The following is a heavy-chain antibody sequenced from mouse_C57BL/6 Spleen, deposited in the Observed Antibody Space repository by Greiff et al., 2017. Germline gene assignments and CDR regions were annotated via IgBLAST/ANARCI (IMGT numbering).Heavy chain of an antibody. Sequence: VKLLESGPELVKPGASVKISCKASGYAFSSSWMNWVKQRPGKGLEWIGRIYPGDGDTNYNGKFKGKATLTADKSSSTAYMQLSSLTSEDSAVYFCARSEGNYAMDYWGQGTSVTVSS. J-gene: IGHJ4*01. CDR2: IYPGDGDT. CDR1: GYAFSSSW. V-gene: IGHV1-82*01. CDR3: ARSEGNYAMDY.